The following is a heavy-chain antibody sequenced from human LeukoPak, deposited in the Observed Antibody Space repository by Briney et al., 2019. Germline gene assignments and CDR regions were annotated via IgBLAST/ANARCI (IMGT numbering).Heavy chain of an antibody. Sequence: SETLSLTCTVSGGSISGYYWTWIRQPPGKGLEWIGYMYYNGNTNYNPSLKSRVTISVDPSKNQFSLKLSSVTAADTAVYYCATENYYYGSGSYGINWFDPWGQGTLVTVSS. D-gene: IGHD3-10*01. J-gene: IGHJ5*02. V-gene: IGHV4-59*01. CDR3: ATENYYYGSGSYGINWFDP. CDR1: GGSISGYY. CDR2: MYYNGNT.